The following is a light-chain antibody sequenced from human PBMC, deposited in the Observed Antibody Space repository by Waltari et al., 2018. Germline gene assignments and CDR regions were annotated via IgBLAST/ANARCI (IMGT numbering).Light chain of an antibody. Sequence: DIVMTQSPEYLAVSLGERATINCKSRQSVLNPSNNKNYLAWYQQKPGQPPKLLIYWASTRESGVPDRFSGSGSGTDFTLTISSLQAEDVAVYYCQQYYTTLRTFGQGTKVEIK. CDR2: WAS. CDR3: QQYYTTLRT. CDR1: QSVLNPSNNKNY. V-gene: IGKV4-1*01. J-gene: IGKJ1*01.